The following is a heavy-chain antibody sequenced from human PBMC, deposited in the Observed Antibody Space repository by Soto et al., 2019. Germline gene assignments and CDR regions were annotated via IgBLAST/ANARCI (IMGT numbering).Heavy chain of an antibody. CDR1: GFTFRNYG. CDR3: AKCPSYGYFYYYGMDV. Sequence: QVRLVESGGGVVQPGRSLRLSCATSGFTFRNYGIHWVRQAPGKGLEWVAVIWYDGSTKFYSDSVKGRFTISRDNSKNTLYLQMNSLRAEDTAVYYCAKCPSYGYFYYYGMDVWGQGTTVTVSS. CDR2: IWYDGSTK. D-gene: IGHD5-18*01. J-gene: IGHJ6*02. V-gene: IGHV3-33*06.